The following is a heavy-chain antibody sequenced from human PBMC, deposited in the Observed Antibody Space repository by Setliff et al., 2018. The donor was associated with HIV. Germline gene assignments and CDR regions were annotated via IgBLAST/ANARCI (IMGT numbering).Heavy chain of an antibody. CDR1: GYSISSGYY. CDR2: IYHSGST. V-gene: IGHV4-38-2*01. CDR3: ARGFSIGTIAY. Sequence: SETLSLTCAVSGYSISSGYYWGWIRQPPGKGLEWIGSIYHSGSTFYSPSLKSRVTMSVDTSRNQFSLNLTSVTAADTAVYYCARGFSIGTIAYWGQGTLVTVSS. D-gene: IGHD1-1*01. J-gene: IGHJ4*02.